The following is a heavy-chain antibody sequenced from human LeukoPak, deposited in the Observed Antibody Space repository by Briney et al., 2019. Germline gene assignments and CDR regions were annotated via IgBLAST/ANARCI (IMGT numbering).Heavy chain of an antibody. Sequence: GESLKISCKGSGYSFTSYWISWVRQTPGKGLEWMGRIDPSDSYTNHSPSFQGHVTISADKSISTAYLQWSSLKASDTAMYYCARLSGYCSGGSCVNWFDPWGQGTLVTVSS. J-gene: IGHJ5*02. CDR2: IDPSDSYT. CDR3: ARLSGYCSGGSCVNWFDP. V-gene: IGHV5-10-1*01. CDR1: GYSFTSYW. D-gene: IGHD2-15*01.